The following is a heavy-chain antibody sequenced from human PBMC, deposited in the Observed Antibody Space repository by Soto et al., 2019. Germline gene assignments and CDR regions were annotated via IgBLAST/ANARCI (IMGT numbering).Heavy chain of an antibody. D-gene: IGHD1-26*01. CDR2: IIPVFPTP. J-gene: IGHJ6*02. Sequence: QVQLLQSGADVKKPGSSVKVSCKASGGTFSSSAISWVRQAPGQGLEWMGGIIPVFPTPDYAQKFQGRLTITADESTSAAFLGLGSLCSVGAAVYCCGRVQGWLWFGGNYFCILDVWGQGTTVTVSS. CDR3: GRVQGWLWFGGNYFCILDV. V-gene: IGHV1-69*12. CDR1: GGTFSSSA.